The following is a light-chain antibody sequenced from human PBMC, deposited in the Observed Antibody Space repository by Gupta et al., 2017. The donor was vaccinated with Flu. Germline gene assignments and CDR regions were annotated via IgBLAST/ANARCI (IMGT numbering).Light chain of an antibody. CDR1: QGISNY. V-gene: IGKV1-27*01. J-gene: IGKJ2*01. CDR2: AAS. Sequence: DIQMTQSPSSLSASVGDRVTITCRASQGISNYLAWYQQKPGKVPKLLIYAASTLQSGVPSRFSGSGFGTDFALTISSRQPEDVATYYCQKYNSYPPYTFGQGTKLEIK. CDR3: QKYNSYPPYT.